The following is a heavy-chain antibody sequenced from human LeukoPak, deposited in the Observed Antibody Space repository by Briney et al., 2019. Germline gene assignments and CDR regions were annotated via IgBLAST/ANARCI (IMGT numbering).Heavy chain of an antibody. V-gene: IGHV3-33*08. CDR2: IWYDGSEK. D-gene: IGHD3-9*01. CDR1: GFMFNTYG. J-gene: IGHJ4*02. Sequence: GGSLRLSCAASGFMFNTYGMHWVRQAPGKGPEWVAVIWYDGSEKYYADSVKGRFTISRDDSKSTVYLQMNSLRAEDTAIYYCARDDWGFDHWGQGTQVTVSS. CDR3: ARDDWGFDH.